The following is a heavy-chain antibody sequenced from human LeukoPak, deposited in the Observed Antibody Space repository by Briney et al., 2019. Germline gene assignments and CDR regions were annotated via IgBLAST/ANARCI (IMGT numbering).Heavy chain of an antibody. CDR2: ISSSSAYI. CDR3: ATLLGSSADY. Sequence: GGSLTLSCTVSGFTFGSFTMNWVRQAPGKGLAWVSSISSSSAYIYYADSVKGRFTIPRDDAKNSLYLQMNSLRAEDTAVYYCATLLGSSADYWGQGTLVTVSS. D-gene: IGHD1-26*01. CDR1: GFTFGSFT. J-gene: IGHJ4*02. V-gene: IGHV3-21*01.